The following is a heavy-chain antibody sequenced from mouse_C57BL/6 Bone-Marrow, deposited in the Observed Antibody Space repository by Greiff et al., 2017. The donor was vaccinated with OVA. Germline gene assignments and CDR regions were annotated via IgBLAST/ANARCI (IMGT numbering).Heavy chain of an antibody. CDR2: IDPENGDT. D-gene: IGHD1-1*01. Sequence: EVQLQQSGAELVRPGASVKLSCTASGFNFKDYYMHWVKQRPEQGLEWIGWIDPENGDTEYASKFQGTATITADTSSNTAYLQLSSLTSEDTAVYYCSPPGGVATNWGQGTTLTVSS. J-gene: IGHJ2*01. V-gene: IGHV14-4*01. CDR3: SPPGGVATN. CDR1: GFNFKDYY.